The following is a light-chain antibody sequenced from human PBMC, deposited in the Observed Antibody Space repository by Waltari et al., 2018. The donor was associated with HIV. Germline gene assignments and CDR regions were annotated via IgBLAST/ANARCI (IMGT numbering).Light chain of an antibody. Sequence: QSPLHQPASVSASPGQSITISCTGVSHEVDFYNFVSWYQQHPGKAPQLIIYAVSSRPSGISSRFVGSKSGVTASLTISGVQPEDEADYYCCSYAGYYTYVCGTGT. J-gene: IGLJ1*01. V-gene: IGLV2-14*03. CDR2: AVS. CDR1: SHEVDFYNF. CDR3: CSYAGYYTYV.